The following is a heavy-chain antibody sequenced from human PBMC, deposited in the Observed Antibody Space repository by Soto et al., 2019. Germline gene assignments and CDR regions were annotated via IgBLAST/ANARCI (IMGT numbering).Heavy chain of an antibody. D-gene: IGHD3-9*01. J-gene: IGHJ4*02. V-gene: IGHV3-23*04. CDR2: ISGGGSST. Sequence: EVQLVESGGGFVQPGESLRLSCAASGFTFSLSAMSWVRQAPGRGLEWVSSISGGGSSTDYAESVKGRFTISRDNSKKTVHLRINSLRAEDTAVYYCAKGPEYDIWTGCDFWGQVALVTVSS. CDR3: AKGPEYDIWTGCDF. CDR1: GFTFSLSA.